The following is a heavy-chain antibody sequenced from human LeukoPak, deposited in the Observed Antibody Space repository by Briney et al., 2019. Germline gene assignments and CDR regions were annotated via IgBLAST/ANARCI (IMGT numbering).Heavy chain of an antibody. D-gene: IGHD3-9*01. CDR2: IYYSGST. Sequence: SETLSLTCTVSGGSISSGYYWDWIRQPPGKGLEWIGSIYYSGSTYYNPSLKSRVTISVDTSKNQFSLKLSSVTAADTAVYFCARKVRDYDVLTGSHSEYFQHWGQGTLVTVSS. CDR3: ARKVRDYDVLTGSHSEYFQH. CDR1: GGSISSGYY. J-gene: IGHJ1*01. V-gene: IGHV4-39*07.